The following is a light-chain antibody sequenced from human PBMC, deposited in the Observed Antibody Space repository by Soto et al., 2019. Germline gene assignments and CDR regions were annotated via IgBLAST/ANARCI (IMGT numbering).Light chain of an antibody. V-gene: IGLV1-40*01. J-gene: IGLJ2*01. CDR3: QSYDSRLSGSGV. CDR1: SSNIGAGYD. Sequence: QSVLTQPPSVSGAPGQRVTISCTGSSSNIGAGYDVHWYQQLPGTAPKLLIYGNSNRPSGFPDRFSGSKSGTSASLAITGLQAEDEADYSCQSYDSRLSGSGVFGGGTKVTVL. CDR2: GNS.